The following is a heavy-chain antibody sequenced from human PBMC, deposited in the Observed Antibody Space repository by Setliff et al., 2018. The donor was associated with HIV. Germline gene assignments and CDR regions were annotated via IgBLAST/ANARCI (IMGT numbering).Heavy chain of an antibody. Sequence: ASVKVSCKASGYNFTNYGITWVRQAPGQGLEWMGGIIPSLGTANYAQRFKGRVTFTADASTSTVYMELSSLRSEDTAMYYCARDAGYSGSAWNYWGQGTLVTVSS. CDR1: GYNFTNYG. CDR3: ARDAGYSGSAWNY. D-gene: IGHD5-12*01. J-gene: IGHJ4*02. CDR2: IIPSLGTA. V-gene: IGHV1-69*13.